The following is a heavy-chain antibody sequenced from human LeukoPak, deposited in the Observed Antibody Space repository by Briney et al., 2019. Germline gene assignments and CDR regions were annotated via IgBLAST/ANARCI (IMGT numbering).Heavy chain of an antibody. J-gene: IGHJ4*02. Sequence: ASVKVSCKASEYTFTGYYMHWVRQAPGQGLEWMGWINPNSGGTNYAQKFQGRVTMTRDTSISTAYMELSRLRSDDTAVYYCARDVVRGAYFDYWGQGTLVTVSS. V-gene: IGHV1-2*02. CDR3: ARDVVRGAYFDY. CDR2: INPNSGGT. D-gene: IGHD3-10*01. CDR1: EYTFTGYY.